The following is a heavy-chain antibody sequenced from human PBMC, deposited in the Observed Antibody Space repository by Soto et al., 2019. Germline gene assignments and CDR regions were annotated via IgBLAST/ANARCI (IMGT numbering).Heavy chain of an antibody. CDR1: GGSIRSYY. V-gene: IGHV4-59*01. Sequence: QVQLQESGPGLVKPSETLSLTCTVSGGSIRSYYWSWIRQPPGKGLEWIGYIYYTGSTNYNPSLKSRVTISVDTSKNQFSLKLSSGTAADTAVYYCAHGGRCPFDPWGQGTLVTVSS. J-gene: IGHJ5*02. CDR3: AHGGRCPFDP. CDR2: IYYTGST. D-gene: IGHD2-15*01.